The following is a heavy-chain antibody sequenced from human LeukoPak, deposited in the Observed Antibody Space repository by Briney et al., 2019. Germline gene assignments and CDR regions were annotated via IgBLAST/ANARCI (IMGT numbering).Heavy chain of an antibody. CDR3: AAFELLSAFNY. CDR1: GFTFDDYA. Sequence: GGSLRLSCAASGFTFDDYAMHLVRQAPGKGLEWVSGISWNSGSIGYADSVKGRFTISRDNAKNSLYLQMNSLRAEDTALYYCAAFELLSAFNYWGQGTLVTVSS. V-gene: IGHV3-9*01. CDR2: ISWNSGSI. J-gene: IGHJ4*02. D-gene: IGHD2-21*02.